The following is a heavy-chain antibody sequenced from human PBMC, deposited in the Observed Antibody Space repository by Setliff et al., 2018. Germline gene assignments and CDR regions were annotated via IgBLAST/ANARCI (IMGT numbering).Heavy chain of an antibody. CDR1: GGTSRDFA. J-gene: IGHJ6*03. CDR3: GSRQFPGGGNYYYFMDV. CDR2: IMPVFGTP. V-gene: IGHV1-69*13. D-gene: IGHD1-1*01. Sequence: RASVKVSCKASGGTSRDFAISWVRQAPGQGLEWMGGIMPVFGTPDYAQKFEGRVTISADETTTTAYLELSSLRSEGTGVYYCGSRQFPGGGNYYYFMDVWGKGTTVTVSS.